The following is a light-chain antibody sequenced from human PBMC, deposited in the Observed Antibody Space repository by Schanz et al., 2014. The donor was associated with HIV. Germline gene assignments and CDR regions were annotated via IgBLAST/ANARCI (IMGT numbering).Light chain of an antibody. CDR2: EVN. Sequence: QSALTQPPSASGSPGQSVTISCTGTSSDIGAYDFVSWYQHHPGEAPKLLIYEVNKRPSGVPNRFSGSKSGNAASLTISGLQAEDEADYYCCSYTSSGTLVFGGGTKVTVL. CDR3: CSYTSSGTLV. J-gene: IGLJ2*01. V-gene: IGLV2-14*01. CDR1: SSDIGAYDF.